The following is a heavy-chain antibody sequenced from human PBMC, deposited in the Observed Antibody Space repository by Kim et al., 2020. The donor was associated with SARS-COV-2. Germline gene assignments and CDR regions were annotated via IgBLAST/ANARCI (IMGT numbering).Heavy chain of an antibody. D-gene: IGHD2-15*01. CDR3: ARNLDTGYSVGALDL. Sequence: DSVKGRFTISRDHAKDSLYLQLDSLSAEDTAVYYCARNLDTGYSVGALDLWGRGTLVTVSS. V-gene: IGHV3-7*01. J-gene: IGHJ2*01.